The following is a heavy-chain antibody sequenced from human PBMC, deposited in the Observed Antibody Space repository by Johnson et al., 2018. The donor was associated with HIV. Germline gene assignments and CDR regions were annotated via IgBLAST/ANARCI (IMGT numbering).Heavy chain of an antibody. CDR1: GFTFSSYA. Sequence: QVQLVESGGGVVQPGRSLSLSCAASGFTFSSYAMNWVRQAPGKGLEWVAVISYDGRNKDYADSVKGRCTISRDNPKNTLFLQMNSLRPEDTAVYHCARDLRGLKYDAVEFWGQGTMVTVSS. CDR2: ISYDGRNK. CDR3: ARDLRGLKYDAVEF. J-gene: IGHJ3*01. D-gene: IGHD3-16*01. V-gene: IGHV3-30*04.